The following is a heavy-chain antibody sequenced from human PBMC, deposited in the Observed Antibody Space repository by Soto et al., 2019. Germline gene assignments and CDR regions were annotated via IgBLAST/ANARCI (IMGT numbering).Heavy chain of an antibody. CDR2: ISSNSTHI. J-gene: IGHJ3*01. CDR3: VRDQDAFDV. CDR1: GYTFSFYS. V-gene: IGHV3-21*01. Sequence: EVQLVESGGGLVKPGKSLRLACAGSGYTFSFYSMIWVRQAPGKGLEWVSSISSNSTHIYYTDSVKGRFTVSRVNAKNSLYLQMNTLRAEDTALYYCVRDQDAFDVWGQGTMVTVSS.